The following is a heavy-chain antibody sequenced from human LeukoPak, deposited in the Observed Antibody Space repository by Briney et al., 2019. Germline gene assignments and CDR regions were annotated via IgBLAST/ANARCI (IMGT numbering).Heavy chain of an antibody. V-gene: IGHV4-39*07. D-gene: IGHD3-22*01. CDR3: ARANYNYYDSSGYSYDY. CDR1: GGSISSSSYY. Sequence: SETLSLTCTVSGGSISSSSYYWGWIRQPPGKGLEWIGSIYYSGSTYYNPSLKSRVTISVDTSKNQFSLKLSSVTAADTAVYYCARANYNYYDSSGYSYDYWGQGTLVTVSS. CDR2: IYYSGST. J-gene: IGHJ4*02.